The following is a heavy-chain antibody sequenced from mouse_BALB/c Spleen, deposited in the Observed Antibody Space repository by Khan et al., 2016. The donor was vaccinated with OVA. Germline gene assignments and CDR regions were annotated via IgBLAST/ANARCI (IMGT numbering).Heavy chain of an antibody. CDR2: INPTSGYT. CDR1: GYTFTSYW. CDR3: ARDRIDY. V-gene: IGHV1-7*01. Sequence: VQLVESGAELAKPGASVKMSCTASGYTFTSYWMHWIKQRPGQGLEWIGYINPTSGYTDYNQKFKDKATLTADNSSSTAYMQLSSLTSDDSAVYYCARDRIDYGGQGTALTVSS. J-gene: IGHJ2*01.